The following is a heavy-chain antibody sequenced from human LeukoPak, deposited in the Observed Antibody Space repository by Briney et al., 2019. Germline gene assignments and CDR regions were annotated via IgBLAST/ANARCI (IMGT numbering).Heavy chain of an antibody. CDR2: ISESGSDT. D-gene: IGHD6-13*01. J-gene: IGHJ4*02. CDR1: GFTFKRYA. Sequence: GGSLRLSCAASGFTFKRYAMSWVRQAPGKGPEWVSAISESGSDTFYADSVKGRFTISRDNSKNTVYLQMNSLRAEDTAVYYCAKKQAVAPGTAFFDYWGQGTLVTVSS. CDR3: AKKQAVAPGTAFFDY. V-gene: IGHV3-23*01.